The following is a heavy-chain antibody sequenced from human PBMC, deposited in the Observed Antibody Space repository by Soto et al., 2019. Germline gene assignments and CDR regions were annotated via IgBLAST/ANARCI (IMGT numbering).Heavy chain of an antibody. Sequence: ASVKVSCKASGYTFTGYYMHCVRQAPGQGLEWMGWINPNSGGTNYAQKFQGWVTMTRDTSISTAYMELSRLRSDDTAVYYCARKKPPSRGADAFDIWGQGAMVTGSS. CDR1: GYTFTGYY. V-gene: IGHV1-2*04. J-gene: IGHJ3*02. CDR2: INPNSGGT. D-gene: IGHD1-26*01. CDR3: ARKKPPSRGADAFDI.